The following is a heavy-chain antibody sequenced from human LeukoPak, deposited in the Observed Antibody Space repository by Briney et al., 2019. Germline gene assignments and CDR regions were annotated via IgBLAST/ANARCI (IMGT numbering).Heavy chain of an antibody. CDR3: AREGPTIFGVVSAFDI. V-gene: IGHV1-46*01. D-gene: IGHD3-3*01. CDR1: GYTFTSYY. CDR2: INPSGGST. Sequence: ASVKVSCKASGYTFTSYYMHWVRQAPGQGLEWMGIINPSGGSTSYAQKFQGRVTMTRDTSTSTVYMELSSLRSEDTAVYYCAREGPTIFGVVSAFDIWGQGTMVTVSS. J-gene: IGHJ3*02.